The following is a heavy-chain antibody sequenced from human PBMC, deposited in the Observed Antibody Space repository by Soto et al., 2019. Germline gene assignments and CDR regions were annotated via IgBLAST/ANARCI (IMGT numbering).Heavy chain of an antibody. V-gene: IGHV3-30*03. CDR3: ARGNLSFDFDS. CDR1: GFNFGFVR. J-gene: IGHJ4*02. Sequence: QIQLVESGGDVVQPGKSLRLSCAASGFNFGFVRMHWFRQAPGKGLEWVALISGDGINTHYADSVRGRFTLSRDYSRKTMYLQMDSLSDEDTALYYCARGNLSFDFDSWGLGTLVTVSS. CDR2: ISGDGINT. D-gene: IGHD1-26*01.